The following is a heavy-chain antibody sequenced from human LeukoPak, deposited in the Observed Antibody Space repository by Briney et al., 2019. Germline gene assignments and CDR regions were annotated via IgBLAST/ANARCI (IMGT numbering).Heavy chain of an antibody. Sequence: ASVKVSCKASGYTFTGYCMHWVRQAPGQGLEWMGWINPNSGGTNYAQKFQGRVTMTRDTSISTAYMELSRLRSDDTAVYYCARVWVRIAAAAPLDPWGQGTLVTVSS. J-gene: IGHJ5*02. CDR2: INPNSGGT. CDR1: GYTFTGYC. CDR3: ARVWVRIAAAAPLDP. D-gene: IGHD6-13*01. V-gene: IGHV1-2*02.